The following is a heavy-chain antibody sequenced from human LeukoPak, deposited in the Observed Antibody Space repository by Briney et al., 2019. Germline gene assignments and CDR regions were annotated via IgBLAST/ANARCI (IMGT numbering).Heavy chain of an antibody. J-gene: IGHJ5*02. CDR3: ATDFYDST. V-gene: IGHV3-15*07. Sequence: GGSLRLSCATSGFTFSNAWMNWVRQAPGKGLEWVGCIRSNSDGGTIDYAAPVKGRLTLSRDDSKTTLYLQMNSLQTEDTAVYYCATDFYDSTWGQGTLVTVSS. D-gene: IGHD3-22*01. CDR1: GFTFSNAW. CDR2: IRSNSDGGTI.